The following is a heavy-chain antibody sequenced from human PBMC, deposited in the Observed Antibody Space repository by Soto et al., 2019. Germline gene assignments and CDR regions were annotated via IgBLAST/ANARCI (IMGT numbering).Heavy chain of an antibody. V-gene: IGHV1-3*01. CDR1: GYTFTSYA. CDR2: INAGNGNT. CDR3: ASPHNFDY. Sequence: ASVKVSCKASGYTFTSYAMHWVRQAPGQRLEWMGWINAGNGNTKYSRKFQGRVTITRDTSASTAYMELSSLRSEDTAVYYCASPHNFDYWGQGTLVTVSS. J-gene: IGHJ4*02.